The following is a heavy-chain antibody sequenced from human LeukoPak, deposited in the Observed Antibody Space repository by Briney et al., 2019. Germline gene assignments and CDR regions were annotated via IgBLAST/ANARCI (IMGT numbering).Heavy chain of an antibody. V-gene: IGHV1-2*02. CDR3: ARGGSSTSWIFDY. Sequence: ASVKVSCKTSGNTFIGFYMHWVRQAPGQGLEWMGWIHPNSGGTKYAQKFQGRVTMTRDTSISTVYMELSRLRSDDTAVYYCARGGSSTSWIFDYWGQGTLVTVSS. CDR2: IHPNSGGT. D-gene: IGHD2-2*01. J-gene: IGHJ4*02. CDR1: GNTFIGFY.